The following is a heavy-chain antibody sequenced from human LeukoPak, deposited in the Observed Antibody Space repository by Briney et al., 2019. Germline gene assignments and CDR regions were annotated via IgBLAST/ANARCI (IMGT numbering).Heavy chain of an antibody. J-gene: IGHJ3*02. CDR1: GYTFTSYG. CDR3: ARDSLQYSSSWYSAFDI. CDR2: ISAYNGNT. V-gene: IGHV1-18*01. Sequence: ASAKVSCKASGYTFTSYGISWVRQAPGQGLEWMGWISAYNGNTNYAQKLQGRVTMTTDTSTSTAYMELRSLRSDDTAVYYCARDSLQYSSSWYSAFDIWGQGTMVTVSS. D-gene: IGHD6-13*01.